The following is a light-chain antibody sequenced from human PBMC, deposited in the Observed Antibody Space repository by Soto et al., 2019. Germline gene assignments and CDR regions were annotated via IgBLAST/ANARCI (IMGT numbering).Light chain of an antibody. CDR3: QQGKSFPLT. J-gene: IGKJ4*01. CDR1: QDINKW. V-gene: IGKV1-12*01. Sequence: DIQMTQSPSSVSASVGDRVTITCRASQDINKWLAWYQQKPGLAPNLVIYTASRLHGGGPSRFSGSASGTDFTLTISILQPEDVATYYCQQGKSFPLTFGGGTKVEI. CDR2: TAS.